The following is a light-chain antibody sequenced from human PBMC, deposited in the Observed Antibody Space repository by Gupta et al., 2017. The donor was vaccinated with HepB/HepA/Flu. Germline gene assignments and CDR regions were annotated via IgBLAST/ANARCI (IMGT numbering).Light chain of an antibody. V-gene: IGKV3-20*01. CDR1: QSVSSSY. CDR3: QQYGSSPPYT. CDR2: GAS. Sequence: VLTHSPGTLSLSPGERATLSCSASQSVSSSYLAWYQQKPGQAPRLLIYGASSSATGIPDRFSGSGSGTDFTLTISRREPEDFAVYYCQQYGSSPPYTFGQGTKLEIK. J-gene: IGKJ2*01.